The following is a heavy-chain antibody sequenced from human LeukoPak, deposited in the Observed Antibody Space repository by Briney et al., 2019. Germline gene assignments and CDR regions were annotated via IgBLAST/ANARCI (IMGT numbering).Heavy chain of an antibody. CDR2: IYTSGST. V-gene: IGHV4-61*02. CDR3: ARVLSSYYYYYMDV. Sequence: SETLSLXCTVSGGSISSGSYYWSWIRQPAEKGLEWIGRIYTSGSTNYNPSLKSRVTISVDTSKNQFSLKLSSVTAADTAVYYCARVLSSYYYYYMDVWGKGTTVTVSS. D-gene: IGHD6-19*01. CDR1: GGSISSGSYY. J-gene: IGHJ6*03.